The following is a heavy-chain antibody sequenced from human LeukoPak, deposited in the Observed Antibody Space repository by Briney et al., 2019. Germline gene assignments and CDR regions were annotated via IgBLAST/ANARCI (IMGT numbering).Heavy chain of an antibody. CDR2: ISYDGNNE. CDR1: GFTFSRSV. V-gene: IGHV3-30*03. D-gene: IGHD2-15*01. J-gene: IGHJ3*01. Sequence: PGRSLRLSCAVTGFTFSRSVMHWVRQAPGKGLEWAAVISYDGNNEYYADSVKGRFTISRDNSKNTMSLQLNSLRAEDTALYYCALFQGGSYDFWGQGTMVTASS. CDR3: ALFQGGSYDF.